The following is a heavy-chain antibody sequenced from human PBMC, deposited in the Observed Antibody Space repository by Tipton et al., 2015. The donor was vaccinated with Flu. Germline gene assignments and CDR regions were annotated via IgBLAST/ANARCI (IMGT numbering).Heavy chain of an antibody. CDR2: ISNDGNNK. CDR1: GFTFSTYT. CDR3: ARAYGSGSRALYYYYYGMDV. V-gene: IGHV3-30*09. J-gene: IGHJ6*02. Sequence: RSLRLSCAASGFTFSTYTMYWVRQAPGKGLEWVAVISNDGNNKYYADSVKGRFAVSRDNPKNTMYVQMNSLRPEDTGLHYCARAYGSGSRALYYYYYGMDVWGQGTTVTVS. D-gene: IGHD3-10*01.